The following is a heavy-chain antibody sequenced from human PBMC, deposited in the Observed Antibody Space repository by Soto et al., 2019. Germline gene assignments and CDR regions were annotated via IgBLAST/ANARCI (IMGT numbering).Heavy chain of an antibody. Sequence: GSGPTLVNPTETLTLMCTFSGFSLSTNGVGVGWIRQPPGKALEWLALIYWIVVKRYSPSLQSRLTITKDTSKNKVFLTMTNLPPVDTATYSCAREGAIVPSFFDPWGQGTPVTVSS. V-gene: IGHV2-5*01. J-gene: IGHJ5*02. D-gene: IGHD1-26*01. CDR2: IYWIVVK. CDR1: GFSLSTNGVG. CDR3: AREGAIVPSFFDP.